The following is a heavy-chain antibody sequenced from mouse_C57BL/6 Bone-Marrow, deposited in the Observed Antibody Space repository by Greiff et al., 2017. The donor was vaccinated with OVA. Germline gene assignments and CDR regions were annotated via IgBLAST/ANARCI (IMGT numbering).Heavy chain of an antibody. CDR3: ARVCEYGGSYVY. D-gene: IGHD1-1*01. Sequence: QVQLKQPGAELVKPGASVKLSCKASGYTFTSYWMHWVKQRPGQGLEWIGMIHPNSGGTNYNEQFKSTATLTVDKSSSTAYMQMSSLTSEDSAVYFCARVCEYGGSYVYGGQGTPLTVSS. V-gene: IGHV1-64*01. CDR1: GYTFTSYW. J-gene: IGHJ2*01. CDR2: IHPNSGGT.